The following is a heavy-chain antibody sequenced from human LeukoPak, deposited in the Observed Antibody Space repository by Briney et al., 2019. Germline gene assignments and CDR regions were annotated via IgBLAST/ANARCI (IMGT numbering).Heavy chain of an antibody. D-gene: IGHD3-22*01. V-gene: IGHV4-59*01. CDR2: IYYSGST. CDR3: ARVAYYYDGSGYYHFDY. CDR1: GGSISSYY. Sequence: SETLSLTCTVSGGSISSYYWSWIRQPPGKGLEWIGYIYYSGSTNYNPSLKSRVTISVDTSKNQVSLKLSSVTAADTAVYYCARVAYYYDGSGYYHFDYWGQGTLVTVSS. J-gene: IGHJ4*02.